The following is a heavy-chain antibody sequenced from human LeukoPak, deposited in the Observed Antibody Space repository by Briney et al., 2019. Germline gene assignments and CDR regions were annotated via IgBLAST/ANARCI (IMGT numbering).Heavy chain of an antibody. V-gene: IGHV3-30*18. CDR1: GFTFSSYG. J-gene: IGHJ3*02. CDR2: ISYDGSNK. CDR3: AKGEDFGTHDAFDI. D-gene: IGHD1-1*01. Sequence: GRSLRLSCAASGFTFSSYGMHWVRQAPGKGLEWVAVISYDGSNKYYADSVKGRFTISRDNSKNTLYLQMNSLRAEDTAVYYCAKGEDFGTHDAFDIWGQGTMVTVSS.